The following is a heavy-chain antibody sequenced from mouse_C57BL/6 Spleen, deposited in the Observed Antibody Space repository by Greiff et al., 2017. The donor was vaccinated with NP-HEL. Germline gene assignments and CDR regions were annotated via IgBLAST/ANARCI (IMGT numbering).Heavy chain of an antibody. CDR1: GYTFTSYW. CDR3: VCHYNYPDWCFDV. CDR2: IYPGSGST. Sequence: QVQLQQPGAELVKPGASVKMSCKASGYTFTSYWITWVKQRPGQGLEWIGDIYPGSGSTNYNEKFKSKATLTVDTSSSTAYMQLSSLTSEDSAVYYCVCHYNYPDWCFDVWGTGTTLTVSS. V-gene: IGHV1-55*01. D-gene: IGHD2-12*01. J-gene: IGHJ1*03.